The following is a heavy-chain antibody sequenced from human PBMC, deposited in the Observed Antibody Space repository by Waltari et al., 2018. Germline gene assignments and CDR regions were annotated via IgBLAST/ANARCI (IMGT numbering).Heavy chain of an antibody. CDR1: GGSISSGGYS. J-gene: IGHJ4*02. V-gene: IGHV4-30-2*01. D-gene: IGHD3-16*01. CDR3: ARAGGGSPSVYYFDY. Sequence: QLQLQESGSGLVKPSQTLSLTCAVSGGSISSGGYSWSWIRQPPGKGLEWIGYIYHSGSTYDNPSLKSRVTISVDRSKNQFSLKLSSVTAADTAVYYCARAGGGSPSVYYFDYWGQGTLVTVSS. CDR2: IYHSGST.